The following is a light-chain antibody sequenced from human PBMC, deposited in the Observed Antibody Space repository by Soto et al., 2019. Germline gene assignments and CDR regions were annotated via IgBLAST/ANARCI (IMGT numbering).Light chain of an antibody. V-gene: IGKV3-20*01. CDR2: GVS. Sequence: EIVLTQSPGTLSLSPGEGATLSCRASQSVSSSYLAWYQQKPGQAPRLLIHGVSTRATGIPDRFSGSGSGTDFTLTISRLEPEDFAVYYCQQYNNWPRTFGQGTKVEIK. CDR1: QSVSSSY. J-gene: IGKJ1*01. CDR3: QQYNNWPRT.